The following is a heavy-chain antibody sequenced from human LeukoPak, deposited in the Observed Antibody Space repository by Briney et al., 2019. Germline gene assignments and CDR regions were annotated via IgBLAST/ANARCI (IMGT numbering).Heavy chain of an antibody. V-gene: IGHV3-30-3*01. CDR1: GFTFSSSA. Sequence: PGGSLRLSCAASGFTFSSSAMHWVRQAPGKGLEWLAVISYDGSNKYYTDSVKGRFTISRDNSKNTLYLQMNSLRAVDTAVYYCERWQGYWGQGTLVTVSS. CDR2: ISYDGSNK. D-gene: IGHD5-12*01. J-gene: IGHJ4*02. CDR3: ERWQGY.